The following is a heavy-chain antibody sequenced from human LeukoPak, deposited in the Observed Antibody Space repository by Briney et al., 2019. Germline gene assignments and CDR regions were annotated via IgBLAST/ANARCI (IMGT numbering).Heavy chain of an antibody. Sequence: GGSLRLSCAASGFTFSPYSMHWVRQAPGKGLDWVSMISKDGSIKHYADSVKGRFTISRDNSKNTLYLQMSSLRPEDTAVYYCARDVGYFDYWGQGTRVTVSS. CDR1: GFTFSPYS. D-gene: IGHD1-26*01. CDR3: ARDVGYFDY. V-gene: IGHV3-30-3*01. J-gene: IGHJ4*02. CDR2: ISKDGSIK.